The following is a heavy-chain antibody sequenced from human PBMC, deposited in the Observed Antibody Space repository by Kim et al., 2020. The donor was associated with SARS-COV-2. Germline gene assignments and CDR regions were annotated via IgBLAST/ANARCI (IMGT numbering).Heavy chain of an antibody. V-gene: IGHV4-34*01. CDR1: GVSFSGYY. D-gene: IGHD3-10*01. J-gene: IGHJ5*02. CDR2: INHSGST. Sequence: SETLSLTCAVYGVSFSGYYWSWIRQPPGKGLEWIGEINHSGSTNYNPSLKSRVTISVDTSKNQFSLKLSSVTAADTAVYYCARSCGERTFRVWFGELCPFDPWGQGTLVTVSS. CDR3: ARSCGERTFRVWFGELCPFDP.